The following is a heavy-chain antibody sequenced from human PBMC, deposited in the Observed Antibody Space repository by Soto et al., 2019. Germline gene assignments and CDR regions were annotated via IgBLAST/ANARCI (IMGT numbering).Heavy chain of an antibody. Sequence: ASVKVSCKASGYTFTSYAMHWVRQAPGQRLEWMGWINAGNGNTKYSQKFQGRVTITRDTSASTAYMELSSLRSEDTAVYYCARGRRASGYGSGSYYFDYWGQGTLVTVSS. J-gene: IGHJ4*02. CDR3: ARGRRASGYGSGSYYFDY. CDR1: GYTFTSYA. V-gene: IGHV1-3*01. D-gene: IGHD3-10*01. CDR2: INAGNGNT.